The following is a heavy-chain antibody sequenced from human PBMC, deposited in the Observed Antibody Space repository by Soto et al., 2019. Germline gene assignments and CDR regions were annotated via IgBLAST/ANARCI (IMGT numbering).Heavy chain of an antibody. J-gene: IGHJ3*01. CDR1: GFTFSSHG. D-gene: IGHD6-6*01. Sequence: EAQLLESGGDWAQPGGSLRLSCAASGFTFSSHGMSWVRQAPGKGLEWIAGLSRGGGTTYYADSVKGRFTISRDNSKNTLDLIMNSLKVEDTALYHCATDGQYRTDGFDVWGQGTMVTVSS. CDR3: ATDGQYRTDGFDV. CDR2: LSRGGGTT. V-gene: IGHV3-23*01.